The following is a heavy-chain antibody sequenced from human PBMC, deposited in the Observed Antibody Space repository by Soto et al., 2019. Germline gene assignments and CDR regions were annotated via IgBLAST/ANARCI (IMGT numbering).Heavy chain of an antibody. Sequence: QVQLVESGGGVVQPGRSLRLSCAASGFTFSSYGMHWVRQAPGKGLEWVAVLWYDGSNNYYGDSVKGRFTISRDNSKNALYLQRNSMRAEGTSVYYCARQHSSGCYFHNYFDYWGQGTLVTVSS. CDR1: GFTFSSYG. CDR3: ARQHSSGCYFHNYFDY. V-gene: IGHV3-33*01. CDR2: LWYDGSNN. D-gene: IGHD6-19*01. J-gene: IGHJ4*02.